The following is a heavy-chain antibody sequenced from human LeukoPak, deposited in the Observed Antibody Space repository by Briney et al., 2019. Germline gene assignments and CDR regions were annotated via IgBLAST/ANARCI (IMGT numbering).Heavy chain of an antibody. CDR1: GFTFSSYS. Sequence: RPGGSLRLSCAASGFTFSSYSMNWVRQAPGKGLEWVSYISSSGSTIYYADSVKGRFTISRDNAKNSLYLQMNSLRAEDTAVYYCARVRDYDYVWGSYRSVAFDYWGQGTLVTVSS. D-gene: IGHD3-16*02. CDR2: ISSSGSTI. J-gene: IGHJ4*02. V-gene: IGHV3-48*04. CDR3: ARVRDYDYVWGSYRSVAFDY.